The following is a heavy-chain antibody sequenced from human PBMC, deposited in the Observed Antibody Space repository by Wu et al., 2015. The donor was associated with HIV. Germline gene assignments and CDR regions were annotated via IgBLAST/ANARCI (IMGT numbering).Heavy chain of an antibody. V-gene: IGHV1-69*14. CDR2: IFPMSETV. J-gene: IGHJ3*01. D-gene: IGHD4-17*01. CDR1: GSTFSGYD. CDR3: VTPLGSYDDYVAPDVFDL. Sequence: HVQLVQSGAEVKKPGSSVKVSCKAPGSTFSGYDVNWVRQAPGQGLEWMGGIFPMSETVNHAQKFQGRVTMTEDTSTDTAYMEVTSLGSDDTAVYYCVTPLGSYDDYVAPDVFDLWGQGDNGHRLF.